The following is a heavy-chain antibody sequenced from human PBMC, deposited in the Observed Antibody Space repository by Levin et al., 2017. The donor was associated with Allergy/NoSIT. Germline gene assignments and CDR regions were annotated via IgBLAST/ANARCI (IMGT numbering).Heavy chain of an antibody. Sequence: GSLRLSCAVYGGSFSGYYWSWIRQSPGKGLEWIGEISQSGSTKYNPSLKSRVAISVDTSKNQFSLKLTSVTAAETAVYYCARGYGSGSHSNWFDPWGQGILVTVSS. CDR1: GGSFSGYY. CDR3: ARGYGSGSHSNWFDP. CDR2: ISQSGST. J-gene: IGHJ5*02. D-gene: IGHD3-10*01. V-gene: IGHV4-34*01.